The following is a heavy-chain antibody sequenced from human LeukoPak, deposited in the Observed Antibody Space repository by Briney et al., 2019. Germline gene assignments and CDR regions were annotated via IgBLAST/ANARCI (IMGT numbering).Heavy chain of an antibody. CDR1: GFTVSSDS. Sequence: GGSLRLSCTVSGFTVSSDSMSWVRQAPGKGLEWVTIISYDGSNKYYADSVKGRFTISRDNSKNTLYLQMNSLRTEDTAVYYCARGDKQLVFNRNKGGFDPWGQGTLVTVSS. J-gene: IGHJ5*02. CDR2: ISYDGSNK. V-gene: IGHV3-30*04. D-gene: IGHD6-13*01. CDR3: ARGDKQLVFNRNKGGFDP.